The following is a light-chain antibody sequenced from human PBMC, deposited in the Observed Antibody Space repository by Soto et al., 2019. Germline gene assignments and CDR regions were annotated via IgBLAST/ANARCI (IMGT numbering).Light chain of an antibody. V-gene: IGLV1-44*01. CDR2: GNN. Sequence: QSILTHPPSASGTPGQRVTISCSGSSSNIRSNTVNWYQQLPGTAPKLLIYGNNQRPSGVPDRFSASESGTSASLAISGLQSDDEADYYCATRDDSLNGRVFGGGTKLTVL. CDR3: ATRDDSLNGRV. J-gene: IGLJ3*02. CDR1: SSNIRSNT.